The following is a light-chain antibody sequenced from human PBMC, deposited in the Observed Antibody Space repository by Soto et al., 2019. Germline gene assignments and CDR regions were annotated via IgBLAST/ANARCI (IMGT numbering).Light chain of an antibody. V-gene: IGKV2-30*02. Sequence: DVVMTQSPLSLPVTLGQPASISCRSSQSLIHSDGDTYLNWFQQRPGQSPRRLIYKVSDRDSGVRDRVSGSGSGTDFTLKISRVEAEDVGIYYCMQGTHWPWTFGQGTEVEIK. CDR2: KVS. CDR1: QSLIHSDGDTY. CDR3: MQGTHWPWT. J-gene: IGKJ1*01.